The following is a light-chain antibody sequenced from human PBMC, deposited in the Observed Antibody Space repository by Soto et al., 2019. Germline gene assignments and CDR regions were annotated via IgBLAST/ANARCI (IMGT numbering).Light chain of an antibody. Sequence: QSVLTQPASVSGSLGQSISISFTEDSSDLTYNSVSWYQHHPHKAPKLIIYDVSYRPSGVSTRFSGSQSAGSASLTISGLQAEDEADYYCSSSTPTRGLVFGSGTKVNV. J-gene: IGLJ1*01. CDR3: SSSTPTRGLV. CDR2: DVS. V-gene: IGLV2-14*01. CDR1: SSDLTYNS.